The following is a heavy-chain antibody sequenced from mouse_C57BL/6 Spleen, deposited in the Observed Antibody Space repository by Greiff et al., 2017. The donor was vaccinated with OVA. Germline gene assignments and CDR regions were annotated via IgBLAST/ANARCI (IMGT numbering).Heavy chain of an antibody. Sequence: QVTLKVSGPGILQPSQTLSLTCSFSGFSLSTFGMGVCWIRQPSGKGLEWLAPIWWDDDKYYNPALKSRLTISKDTAKNQVFLKIANVDTADTATYYCARIAITTVPREYYFDYWGQGTTLTVSS. CDR2: IWWDDDK. CDR1: GFSLSTFGMG. CDR3: ARIAITTVPREYYFDY. J-gene: IGHJ2*01. V-gene: IGHV8-8*01. D-gene: IGHD1-1*01.